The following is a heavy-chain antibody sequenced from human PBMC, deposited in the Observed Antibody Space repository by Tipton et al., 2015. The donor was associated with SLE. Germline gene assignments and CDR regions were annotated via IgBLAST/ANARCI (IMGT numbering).Heavy chain of an antibody. Sequence: TLSLTCTVSGDSISSHYWSWIRQPPGKGLEWIGEINHSGSTNYNPSLKSRVTISVDTSKNQFSLKLSSVTAADTAVYYCARAVKQQLVRTSKWVYYMDVWGKGTTVTVSS. CDR2: INHSGST. V-gene: IGHV4-34*01. CDR3: ARAVKQQLVRTSKWVYYMDV. J-gene: IGHJ6*03. D-gene: IGHD6-13*01. CDR1: GDSISSHY.